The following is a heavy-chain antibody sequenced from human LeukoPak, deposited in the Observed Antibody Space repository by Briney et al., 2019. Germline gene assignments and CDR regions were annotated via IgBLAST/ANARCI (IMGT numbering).Heavy chain of an antibody. CDR2: IYPVDSDT. J-gene: IGHJ6*02. CDR3: ARHLATVTASRQYYHYGMDV. D-gene: IGHD2-21*02. V-gene: IGHV5-51*01. CDR1: GYSFTFTKNW. Sequence: GESLKISCKASGYSFTFTKNWIGWVRQEPGKGLEWMGIIYPVDSDTRYNPSFQGQVTISVDKSISTTYLQWSSLKASDTAIYYCARHLATVTASRQYYHYGMDVWGQGTTVTVSS.